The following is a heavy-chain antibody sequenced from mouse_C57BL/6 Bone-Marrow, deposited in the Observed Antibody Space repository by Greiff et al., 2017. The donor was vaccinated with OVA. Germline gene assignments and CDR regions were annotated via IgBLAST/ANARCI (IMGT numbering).Heavy chain of an antibody. J-gene: IGHJ4*01. CDR3: ARGLNGNYFYYAMDY. CDR1: GFTFSSYS. CDR2: ISDGGSYT. V-gene: IGHV5-4*01. D-gene: IGHD2-1*01. Sequence: EVQLQESGGGLVKPGGSLKLSCAASGFTFSSYSMSWVRPTPEKRLEWVATISDGGSYTYYPYNLKGRFTISRDNAKNNLYLQMSHLKSEDTAMYYCARGLNGNYFYYAMDYWGQGTSVTVSS.